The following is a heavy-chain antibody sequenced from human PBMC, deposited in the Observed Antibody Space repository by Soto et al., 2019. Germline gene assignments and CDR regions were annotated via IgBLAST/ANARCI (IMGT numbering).Heavy chain of an antibody. D-gene: IGHD5-12*01. CDR2: IYYSGST. CDR3: ARTSGYSGYDWGDAFDI. CDR1: GGSISSSSYY. V-gene: IGHV4-39*01. Sequence: SETLSLTCTVSGGSISSSSYYWGWIRQPPGKGLEWIGSIYYSGSTYYNPSLKSRVTISVDTSKNQFSLKLSSVTAADTAVYYCARTSGYSGYDWGDAFDIWGQGTMVTVSS. J-gene: IGHJ3*02.